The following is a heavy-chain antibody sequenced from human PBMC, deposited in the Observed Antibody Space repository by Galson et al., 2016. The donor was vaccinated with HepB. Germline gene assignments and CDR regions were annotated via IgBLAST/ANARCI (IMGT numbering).Heavy chain of an antibody. D-gene: IGHD1-26*01. CDR3: AKRRGAAMIAAKVGDDF. Sequence: SLRLSCAASGFTFSSYAMSWVRQAPGKGLEWVSGISDSGGRTHYADSVKGRFTISRDNSESTLYLQINSLRVDDTAVYYCAKRRGAAMIAAKVGDDFWGQGTLVIVSS. CDR1: GFTFSSYA. V-gene: IGHV3-23*01. J-gene: IGHJ4*02. CDR2: ISDSGGRT.